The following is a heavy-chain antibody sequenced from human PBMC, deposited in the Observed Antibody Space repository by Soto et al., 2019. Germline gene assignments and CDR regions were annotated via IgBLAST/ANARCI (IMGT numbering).Heavy chain of an antibody. D-gene: IGHD2-8*01. CDR3: AREFVYAMGYGMDV. J-gene: IGHJ6*02. CDR2: MNPNSGNT. V-gene: IGHV1-8*01. CDR1: GYTFTSYD. Sequence: ASVKVSCKASGYTFTSYDINWVRQATGQGLEWMGWMNPNSGNTGYAQKFQGRVTMTRNTSISTAYMELSSLRSEDTAVYYCAREFVYAMGYGMDVWGQGTTVTV.